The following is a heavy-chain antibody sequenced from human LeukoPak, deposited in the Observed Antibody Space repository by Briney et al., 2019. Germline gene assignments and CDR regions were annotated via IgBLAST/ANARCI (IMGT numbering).Heavy chain of an antibody. CDR2: ISSNGGST. D-gene: IGHD4-23*01. J-gene: IGHJ4*02. CDR1: GFTFSSYA. V-gene: IGHV3-64*01. CDR3: ARGGGNYPSYDY. Sequence: SGGSLRLSCAASGFTFSSYAMHWVRQAPGKGLEYVSAISSNGGSTYYANSVKGRFTISRDNSKNTLYLQMGSLRAEDMAVYYCARGGGNYPSYDYWGQGTLVTVSS.